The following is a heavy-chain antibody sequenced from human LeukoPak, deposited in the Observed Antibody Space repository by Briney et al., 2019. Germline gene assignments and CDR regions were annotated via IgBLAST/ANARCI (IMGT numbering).Heavy chain of an antibody. CDR2: ISGSGGST. D-gene: IGHD6-13*01. V-gene: IGHV3-23*01. CDR3: AKDLGYSSSWPDY. J-gene: IGHJ4*02. CDR1: GFTFSSYA. Sequence: PGGSLRLSCAASGFTFSSYAMSWVRQALGKGLEWVSAISGSGGSTYYADSVKGRFTISRDNSKNTLYLQMNSLRAEDTAVYYCAKDLGYSSSWPDYWGQGTLVTVSS.